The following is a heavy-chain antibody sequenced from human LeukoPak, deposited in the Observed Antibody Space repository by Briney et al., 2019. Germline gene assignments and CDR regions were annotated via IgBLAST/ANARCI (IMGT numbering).Heavy chain of an antibody. Sequence: ASVKVSCKVSGYTLTELSMHWVRQAPGKGLEWMGGFDPEDGETIYAQKFQGRVTMAEDTSTDTAYMELSSLRSEDTAVYYCATDYGDYGEGNAFDIWGQGTMVTVSS. CDR3: ATDYGDYGEGNAFDI. CDR2: FDPEDGET. V-gene: IGHV1-24*01. D-gene: IGHD4-17*01. J-gene: IGHJ3*02. CDR1: GYTLTELS.